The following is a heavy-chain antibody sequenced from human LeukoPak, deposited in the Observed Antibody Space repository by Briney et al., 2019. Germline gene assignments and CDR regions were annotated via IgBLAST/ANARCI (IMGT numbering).Heavy chain of an antibody. CDR2: INHSGST. CDR1: GGSFSGYY. D-gene: IGHD3-9*01. V-gene: IGHV4-34*01. CDR3: ARVDFYYYYYMDV. J-gene: IGHJ6*03. Sequence: SETLSLTCAVSGGSFSGYYWSWIRQPPGKGLEWIGEINHSGSTNYNPSLKSRVTISVDTSKNQFSLKLSSVTAADTAVYYCARVDFYYYYYMDVWGKGTTVTVSS.